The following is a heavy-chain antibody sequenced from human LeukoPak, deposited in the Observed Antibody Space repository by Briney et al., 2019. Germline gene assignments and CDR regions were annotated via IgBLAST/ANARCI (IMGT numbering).Heavy chain of an antibody. D-gene: IGHD3-10*01. Sequence: SETLSLTCTFSGGSLSSYYWSGIRQPPAKGLEWIGYIYYSGSTNYNPSRTSRGTISVDTSKNPFSLQLSSVTGADTAVYYCERVKSLVRGVINTNWFDPWGQGTLVTVSS. J-gene: IGHJ5*02. CDR3: ERVKSLVRGVINTNWFDP. CDR2: IYYSGST. CDR1: GGSLSSYY. V-gene: IGHV4-59*01.